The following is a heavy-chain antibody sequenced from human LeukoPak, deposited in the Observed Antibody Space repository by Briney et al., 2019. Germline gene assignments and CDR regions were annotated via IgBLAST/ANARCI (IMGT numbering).Heavy chain of an antibody. CDR3: ARRLAAAPNFYYYMDV. V-gene: IGHV4-34*01. Sequence: SETLSLTCAGSGVSFSGYYWSWIRQPPGKGLEWIGEINHSGSTNYKPSLKSRVILSVDTSKSQISLKLSSVTAADTAVYYCARRLAAAPNFYYYMDVWGKGTTVTISS. D-gene: IGHD2-15*01. CDR2: INHSGST. CDR1: GVSFSGYY. J-gene: IGHJ6*03.